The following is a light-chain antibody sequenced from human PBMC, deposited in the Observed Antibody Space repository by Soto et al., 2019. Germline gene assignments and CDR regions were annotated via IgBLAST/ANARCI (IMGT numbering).Light chain of an antibody. CDR2: AAS. CDR1: QTIIRY. CDR3: QQSYRTLCT. V-gene: IGKV1-39*01. Sequence: DIQMTQSPSSLSASVGERVTITCRASQTIIRYLNWYQQKPGRAPNLLIYAASSLQSGVRSRFSGSGSGTEFTLTISSLQPEDFATYYCQQSYRTLCTFGPGTKVEIK. J-gene: IGKJ3*01.